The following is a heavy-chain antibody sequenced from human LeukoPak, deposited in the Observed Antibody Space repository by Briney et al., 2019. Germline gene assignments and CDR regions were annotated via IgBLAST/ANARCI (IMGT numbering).Heavy chain of an antibody. CDR2: INHSGST. Sequence: SSETLSLTCAVYGGSFCGYYWSWIRQPPGKGLEWIGEINHSGSTNYNPSLKSRVTISVDTSKNQFSLKLSSVTAADTAVYYCARGSSSNGLDYWGQGTLVTVSS. D-gene: IGHD6-6*01. CDR1: GGSFCGYY. CDR3: ARGSSSNGLDY. V-gene: IGHV4-34*01. J-gene: IGHJ4*02.